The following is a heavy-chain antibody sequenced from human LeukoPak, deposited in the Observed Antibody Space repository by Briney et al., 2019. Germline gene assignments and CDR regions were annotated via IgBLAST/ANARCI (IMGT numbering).Heavy chain of an antibody. CDR1: GASISSYY. CDR3: ARGRRFGESYYFDY. D-gene: IGHD3-10*01. CDR2: IYTSGST. J-gene: IGHJ4*02. Sequence: SETLSLTCTVSGASISSYYWSWIRQPAGKGLEWIGRIYTSGSTNYNPSLKSRVTMSVDTPKNQFSLKLSSVTAADTAVYYCARGRRFGESYYFDYWGQGTLVTVSS. V-gene: IGHV4-4*07.